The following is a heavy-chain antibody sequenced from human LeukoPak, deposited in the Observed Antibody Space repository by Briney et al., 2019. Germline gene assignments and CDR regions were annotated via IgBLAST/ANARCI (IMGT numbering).Heavy chain of an antibody. CDR1: DGSISSYY. J-gene: IGHJ4*02. D-gene: IGHD3-10*01. CDR3: ARDRAYSDYKGTTYYFDY. Sequence: SETLSLTCTVSDGSISSYYWSWIRQPAGKGLEWIGRMYTSGSTNYNPSLKSRVTMSVDTSKNQFSLKLSSVTAADTAVYYCARDRAYSDYKGTTYYFDYWGQGTLVSVSS. V-gene: IGHV4-4*07. CDR2: MYTSGST.